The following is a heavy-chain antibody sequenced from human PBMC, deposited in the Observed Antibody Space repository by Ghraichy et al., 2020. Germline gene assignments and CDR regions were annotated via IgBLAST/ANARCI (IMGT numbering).Heavy chain of an antibody. CDR3: AKDRDASGWNYFHY. V-gene: IGHV3-9*01. D-gene: IGHD6-25*01. J-gene: IGHJ4*01. CDR2: INWNSGKK. CDR1: GFFFDEYA. Sequence: GGSLRLSCAASGFFFDEYAMHWVRQAPGKGLEWVSAINWNSGKKAYADSVRGRFTISRDTAKSSLYLQMNSLSDEDTALYYCAKDRDASGWNYFHYWGHGTLVTVSS.